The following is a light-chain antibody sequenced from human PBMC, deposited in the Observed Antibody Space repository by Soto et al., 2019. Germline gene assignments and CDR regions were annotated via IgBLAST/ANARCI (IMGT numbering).Light chain of an antibody. CDR1: SSDVGGYNY. Sequence: QSALTQPPSASGSPGQSVTISCTGTSSDVGGYNYVSWYQQHPGKAPKLMIYEVSKRPSGVPDRFSGSKYGNTASLTVSGLQAEDEADYYCSSYAGSNHLVFGGGNKLTVL. CDR2: EVS. CDR3: SSYAGSNHLV. J-gene: IGLJ2*01. V-gene: IGLV2-8*01.